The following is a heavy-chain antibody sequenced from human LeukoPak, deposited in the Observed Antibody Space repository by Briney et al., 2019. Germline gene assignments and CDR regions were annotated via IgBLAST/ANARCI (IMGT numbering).Heavy chain of an antibody. J-gene: IGHJ4*02. CDR2: ISWNSGNI. CDR3: AKVFLPEGYSGYDKYYFDS. Sequence: QPGRSLRLSCVASGFTFDDYAMHWVRQAAGKGLEWVSGISWNSGNIGYADSVKGRFTISRDNAKNSLHLQMNSLRAEDTALYYCAKVFLPEGYSGYDKYYFDSWGQGTLVTVSS. D-gene: IGHD5-12*01. CDR1: GFTFDDYA. V-gene: IGHV3-9*01.